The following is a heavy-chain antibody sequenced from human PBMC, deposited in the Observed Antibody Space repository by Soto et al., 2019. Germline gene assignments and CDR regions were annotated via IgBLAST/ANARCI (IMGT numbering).Heavy chain of an antibody. CDR2: IYHSGST. D-gene: IGHD3-22*01. CDR3: ATWSRYYYDSDH. V-gene: IGHV4-4*02. J-gene: IGHJ4*02. Sequence: SETLSLTCAVSGGSISSTNWWSWVRQPPGKGLEWIGEIYHSGSTNYNPSLKSRVTISVDKSKNQFSLKLSSVTAADTAVYYCATWSRYYYDSDHWGQGTLVTVSS. CDR1: GGSISSTNW.